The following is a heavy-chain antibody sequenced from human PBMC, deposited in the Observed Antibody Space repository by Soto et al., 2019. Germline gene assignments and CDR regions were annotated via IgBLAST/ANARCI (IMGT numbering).Heavy chain of an antibody. V-gene: IGHV1-2*02. J-gene: IGHJ4*02. D-gene: IGHD2-15*01. CDR3: VRVASVAATPFDC. Sequence: ASVKVSCKASGYSFSDHYIQWVRQAPGQGLEWTGWIKINSGGTNSARKFQGRVTITRDTSVNTVYMELSRLRSDDPAVYYCVRVASVAATPFDCRVKGTLVAIAS. CDR1: GYSFSDHY. CDR2: IKINSGGT.